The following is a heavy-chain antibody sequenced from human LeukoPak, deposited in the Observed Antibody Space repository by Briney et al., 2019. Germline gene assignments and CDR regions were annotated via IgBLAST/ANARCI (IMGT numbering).Heavy chain of an antibody. J-gene: IGHJ4*02. CDR2: ISAYNGNT. Sequence: WISAYNGNTNYAQKLQGRVTMTTDTSTSTAYMELRSLRSDDTAVYYCARDEGYYDSSGYDYWGQGTLVTVSS. V-gene: IGHV1-18*01. D-gene: IGHD3-22*01. CDR3: ARDEGYYDSSGYDY.